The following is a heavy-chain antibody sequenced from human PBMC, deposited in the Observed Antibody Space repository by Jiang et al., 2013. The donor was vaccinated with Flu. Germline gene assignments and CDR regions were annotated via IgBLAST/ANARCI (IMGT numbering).Heavy chain of an antibody. CDR1: GFSLSTSGMC. J-gene: IGHJ3*02. CDR2: IDWDDDK. CDR3: ARIGVYDSSGSTMAWAFDI. V-gene: IGHV2-70*01. Sequence: KPTQTLTLTCTFSGFSLSTSGMCVSWIRQPPGKALEWLALIDWDDDKYYSTSLKTRLTISKDTSKNQVVLTMTNMDPVDTATYYCARIGVYDSSGSTMAWAFDIWGQGTMVTVSS. D-gene: IGHD3-22*01.